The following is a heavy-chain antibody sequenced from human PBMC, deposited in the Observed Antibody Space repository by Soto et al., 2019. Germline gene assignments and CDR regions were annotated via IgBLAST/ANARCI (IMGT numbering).Heavy chain of an antibody. V-gene: IGHV1-69*13. D-gene: IGHD4-4*01. CDR1: GGTFSSYD. Sequence: ASVKVSCKASGGTFSSYDISWVRQAPGQGLEWMGGIIPIFGTANYAQKFQGRVTITADESTNTAYMELSSLRSEDTAVYYCARWGRKTVTGGILYYYYGMDVWGQGTTVTVSS. CDR2: IIPIFGTA. J-gene: IGHJ6*02. CDR3: ARWGRKTVTGGILYYYYGMDV.